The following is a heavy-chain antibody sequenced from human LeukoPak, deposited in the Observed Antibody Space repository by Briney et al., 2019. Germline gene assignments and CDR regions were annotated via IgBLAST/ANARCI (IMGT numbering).Heavy chain of an antibody. CDR1: GYTLTELS. CDR2: FDPEDGET. V-gene: IGHV1-24*01. CDR3: ATYSSGWEGGFQH. Sequence: GASVKVSCKVSGYTLTELSMHWVRQAPGKGLEWMGGFDPEDGETIYARKFQGRVTMTEDTSTDTACMELSSLRSEDTAVYYCATYSSGWEGGFQHWGQGTLVTISS. J-gene: IGHJ1*01. D-gene: IGHD6-19*01.